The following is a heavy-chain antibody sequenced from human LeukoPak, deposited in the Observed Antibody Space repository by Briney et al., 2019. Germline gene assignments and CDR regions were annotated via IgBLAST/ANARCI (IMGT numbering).Heavy chain of an antibody. Sequence: ASVKVSCKASGYTFTGYYMHWVRQAPGQGLEWMGWINPNSGGTNYAQKFQGRVTMTRDTSISTAYMELSRLRSDDTAVYYCARALYDFPALDIWGQGTMVTVSS. CDR2: INPNSGGT. D-gene: IGHD3-3*01. CDR1: GYTFTGYY. CDR3: ARALYDFPALDI. V-gene: IGHV1-2*02. J-gene: IGHJ3*02.